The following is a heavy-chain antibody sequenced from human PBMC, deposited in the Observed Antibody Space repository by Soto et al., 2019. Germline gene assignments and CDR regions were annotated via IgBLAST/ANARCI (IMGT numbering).Heavy chain of an antibody. J-gene: IGHJ4*02. CDR2: IYYSGST. D-gene: IGHD5-12*01. V-gene: IGHV4-59*01. Sequence: LSLTCTVSGGSISSYYWSWIRQPPGKGLEWIGYIYYSGSTNYNPSLKSRVTISVDTSKNQFSLKLSSVTAADTAVYYCARAHGVATIGTYFDYWGQGTLVTVSS. CDR1: GGSISSYY. CDR3: ARAHGVATIGTYFDY.